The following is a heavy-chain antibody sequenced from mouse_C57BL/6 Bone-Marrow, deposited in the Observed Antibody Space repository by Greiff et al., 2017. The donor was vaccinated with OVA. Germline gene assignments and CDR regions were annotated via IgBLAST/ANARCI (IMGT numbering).Heavy chain of an antibody. D-gene: IGHD2-2*01. Sequence: VQLQQSGAELVRPGASVKLSCTASGFNIKDYYMHWVKQRPEQGLEWIGRIDPEDGDTEYAPKFQGKATMTADTSSNTSYLQLSSRTTEDTAVYYGTTSGYTRYWYFDVWGTGTTVTVSS. CDR1: GFNIKDYY. CDR3: TTSGYTRYWYFDV. V-gene: IGHV14-1*01. J-gene: IGHJ1*03. CDR2: IDPEDGDT.